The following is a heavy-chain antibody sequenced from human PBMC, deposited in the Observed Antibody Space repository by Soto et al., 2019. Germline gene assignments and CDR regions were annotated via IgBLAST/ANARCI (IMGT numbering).Heavy chain of an antibody. CDR2: IYYSGST. Sequence: NPSETLSLTCTVSGGSISSYYWSWIRQPPGKGLEWIGYIYYSGSTNYNPSLKSRVTISVDTSKNQFSLKLSSVTAADTAVYYCASTPVVAATTTFDYWGQGTLVTVSS. D-gene: IGHD2-15*01. CDR1: GGSISSYY. J-gene: IGHJ4*02. V-gene: IGHV4-59*01. CDR3: ASTPVVAATTTFDY.